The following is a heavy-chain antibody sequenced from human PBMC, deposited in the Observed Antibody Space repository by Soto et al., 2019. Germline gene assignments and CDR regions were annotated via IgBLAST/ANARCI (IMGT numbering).Heavy chain of an antibody. Sequence: QVLLVESGGGVVQPGGSLRLSCTASEFTFSTYPMHWVRQAPGKGLEWVAVISHDEGNKFYGDSMKGRFTISRDNSKNTLYLPMNSLRSDETAVYYCARGASDFWGGYPEIHFFDSWGQGTLVTVSS. V-gene: IGHV3-30-3*01. CDR1: EFTFSTYP. J-gene: IGHJ4*02. CDR3: ARGASDFWGGYPEIHFFDS. D-gene: IGHD3-3*01. CDR2: ISHDEGNK.